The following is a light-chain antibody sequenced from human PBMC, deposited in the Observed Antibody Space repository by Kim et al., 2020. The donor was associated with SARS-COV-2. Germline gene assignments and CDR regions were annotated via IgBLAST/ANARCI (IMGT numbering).Light chain of an antibody. Sequence: NFMLTQPHSVSESPGKTVTITCTGSSGSIASNYVQWYQQRPGSAPTTVIYEDNQRPSGVPDPFSGSIDSSSNSASLTISGLKTEDEADYYCQSYDSSNWVFGGGTQLTVL. CDR3: QSYDSSNWV. CDR1: SGSIASNY. CDR2: EDN. V-gene: IGLV6-57*02. J-gene: IGLJ3*02.